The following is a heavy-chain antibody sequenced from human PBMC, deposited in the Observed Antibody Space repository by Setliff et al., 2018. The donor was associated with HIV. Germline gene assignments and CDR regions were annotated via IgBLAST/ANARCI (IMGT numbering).Heavy chain of an antibody. CDR2: ISGSGAST. Sequence: ETLSLTCIASGFTFNTYAMSWVRQAPGKGPEWVSVISGSGASTFYADSVKGRFTIARDNSKNTLYLQMNGLRVEDTAVYYCAKDGISGGAYPPYYFDTGAMEPWSPSPQ. CDR1: GFTFNTYA. D-gene: IGHD2-15*01. V-gene: IGHV3-23*01. J-gene: IGHJ4*01. CDR3: AKDGISGGAYPPYYFDT.